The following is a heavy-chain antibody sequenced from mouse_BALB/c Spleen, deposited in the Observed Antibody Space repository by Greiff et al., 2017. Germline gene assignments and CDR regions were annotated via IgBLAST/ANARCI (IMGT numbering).Heavy chain of an antibody. V-gene: IGHV1-87*01. CDR2: IYPGDGDT. CDR1: GYTFTSYW. J-gene: IGHJ2*01. CDR3: ATIGIY. Sequence: QVQLKESGAELARPGASVKLSCKASGYTFTSYWMQWVKQRPGQGLEWIGAIYPGDGDTRYTQKFKGKATLTADKSSSTAYMQLSSLASEDSAVYYCATIGIYWGQGTTLTVSS. D-gene: IGHD2-14*01.